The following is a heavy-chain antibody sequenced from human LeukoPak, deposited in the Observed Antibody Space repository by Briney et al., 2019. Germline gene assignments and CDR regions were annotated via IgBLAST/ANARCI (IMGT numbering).Heavy chain of an antibody. CDR1: GGSISSSSYY. J-gene: IGHJ4*02. CDR2: IYYSGSP. CDR3: ARDAGRDGYNYFDY. D-gene: IGHD5-24*01. V-gene: IGHV4-39*02. Sequence: SETLSLTCTVSGGSISSSSYYWDWIRQPPGKRLEWIGSIYYSGSPYYNPSLKSRVTISVDTSKNQFSLKLSSVTAADTAVYYCARDAGRDGYNYFDYWGQGTLVTVSS.